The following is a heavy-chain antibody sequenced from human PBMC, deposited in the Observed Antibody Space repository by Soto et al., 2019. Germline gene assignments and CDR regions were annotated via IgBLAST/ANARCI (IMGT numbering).Heavy chain of an antibody. CDR2: ISGSGDST. CDR3: AKDLYSSSWYVLFDY. V-gene: IGHV3-23*01. Sequence: ETLSLTCTVSGGSISSGGYYWSWIRQHPGKGLEWVSGISGSGDSTYYADSVKGRFTISRDNSKNTLYLQMNSLRAEDTAVYYCAKDLYSSSWYVLFDYWGQGTLVTVSS. CDR1: GGSISSGGYY. J-gene: IGHJ4*02. D-gene: IGHD6-13*01.